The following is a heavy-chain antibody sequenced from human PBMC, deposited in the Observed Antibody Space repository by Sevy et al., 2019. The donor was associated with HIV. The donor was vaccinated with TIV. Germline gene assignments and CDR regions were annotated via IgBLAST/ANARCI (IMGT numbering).Heavy chain of an antibody. Sequence: GGSLRLSCAASGFTFSSYWMHWVRQAPGKGLVWVSRINSDGSSTSYADSVKGRFTISRDNAKNTLYLQMNSLRAEDTAVYYCATYSNSLYYYYGMDVWGQWTTVTVSS. V-gene: IGHV3-74*01. J-gene: IGHJ6*02. D-gene: IGHD4-4*01. CDR2: INSDGSST. CDR1: GFTFSSYW. CDR3: ATYSNSLYYYYGMDV.